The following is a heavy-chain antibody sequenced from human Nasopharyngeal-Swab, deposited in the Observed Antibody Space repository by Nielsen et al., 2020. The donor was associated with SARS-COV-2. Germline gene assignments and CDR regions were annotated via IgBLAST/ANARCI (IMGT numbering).Heavy chain of an antibody. V-gene: IGHV3-48*02. CDR3: ARDRGYSYGPDAFDI. Sequence: WIRQPPGKGLEWVSYISSSSSTIYYADSVKGRFTISRDNAKNSLYLQMNSLRDEDTAVYYCARDRGYSYGPDAFDIWGQGTMVTVSS. D-gene: IGHD5-18*01. CDR2: ISSSSSTI. J-gene: IGHJ3*02.